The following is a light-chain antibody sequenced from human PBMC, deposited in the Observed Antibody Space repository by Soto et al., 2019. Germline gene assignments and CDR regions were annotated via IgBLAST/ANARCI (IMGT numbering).Light chain of an antibody. J-gene: IGLJ2*01. CDR2: EVS. CDR1: SSDVGCYKF. Sequence: QSALTQPPSASGSPGQSVTISCTGTSSDVGCYKFVSWYQQHPGKAPKLLIFEVSRRPSGVPDRFSGSKSGNTASLTVSGLQAEDEADYYCSSYAGNNNVVFGGGTKLTVL. CDR3: SSYAGNNNVV. V-gene: IGLV2-8*01.